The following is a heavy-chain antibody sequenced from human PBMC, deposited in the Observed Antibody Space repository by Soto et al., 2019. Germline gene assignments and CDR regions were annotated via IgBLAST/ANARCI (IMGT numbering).Heavy chain of an antibody. CDR3: TSCSSTSCYPPWGLRHFDY. V-gene: IGHV4-38-2*01. J-gene: IGHJ4*02. CDR2: VYQSGTA. CDR1: GHSINSAYY. Sequence: SETLSLTCGVSGHSINSAYYWGWIRQSPGKGLEWIGSVYQSGTANYNPSLKSRVAISIDTSKNQFSMSLSSVTAADTAVYFCTSCSSTSCYPPWGLRHFDYWGQGTLVTVSS. D-gene: IGHD2-2*01.